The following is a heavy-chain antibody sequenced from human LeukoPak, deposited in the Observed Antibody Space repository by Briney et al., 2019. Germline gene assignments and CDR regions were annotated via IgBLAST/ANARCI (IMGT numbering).Heavy chain of an antibody. CDR3: ARDKRLDIVVVPAAPSSHYYYMDV. V-gene: IGHV4-30-4*08. CDR1: GGSIISGDYY. Sequence: SETLSLTCTVSGGSIISGDYYWSWIRQPPGKGLEWIGYIYYRGSTYYNPSLKSRVTISVDTSKNQFSLKLSSVTAADPAVYYCARDKRLDIVVVPAAPSSHYYYMDVWGKGTTVTVSS. J-gene: IGHJ6*03. D-gene: IGHD2-2*01. CDR2: IYYRGST.